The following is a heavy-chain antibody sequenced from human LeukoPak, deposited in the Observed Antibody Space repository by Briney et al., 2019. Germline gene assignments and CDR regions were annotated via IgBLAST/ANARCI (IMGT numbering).Heavy chain of an antibody. CDR2: IYHSGST. J-gene: IGHJ6*03. Sequence: SETLSLTCAVSRGSINSSHWWNWVRQPPGKGLEWIGEIYHSGSTNYNPSLKSRVTISVDTSKNQFSLKLSSVTAADTAVYYCARAHYGAYYDFWSGYLGNYYYYYMDVWGKGTTVTVSS. V-gene: IGHV4-4*02. D-gene: IGHD3-3*01. CDR3: ARAHYGAYYDFWSGYLGNYYYYYMDV. CDR1: RGSINSSHW.